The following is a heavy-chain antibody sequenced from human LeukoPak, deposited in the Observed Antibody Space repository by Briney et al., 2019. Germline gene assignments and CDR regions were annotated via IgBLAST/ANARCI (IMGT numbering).Heavy chain of an antibody. V-gene: IGHV3-23*01. Sequence: SGGSLRLSCAASGFTFSSYAMSWVRQAPGKGLEWVSAISGNGAGTYYADSVKGRFTISRDNSKNTLYLQMNSLRAEDTAVYYCAKDSYSYCSSTSCYFGYFDYWGQGTLVTVSS. CDR2: ISGNGAGT. J-gene: IGHJ4*02. D-gene: IGHD2-2*01. CDR3: AKDSYSYCSSTSCYFGYFDY. CDR1: GFTFSSYA.